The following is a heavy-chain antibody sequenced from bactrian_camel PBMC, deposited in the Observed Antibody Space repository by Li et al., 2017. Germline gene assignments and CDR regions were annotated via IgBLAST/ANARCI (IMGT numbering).Heavy chain of an antibody. V-gene: IGHV3S40*01. Sequence: VQLVESGGGLVQPGGSLRLSCVTSGVFGFTFSSYDMSWVRQAPGKGLEWVSTIYTGGGSTYYADSVKGRFTISKDNAKNTLFLQMNGLKPEDTAVYYCAAEINPRGVPDFGYWGQGTQVTVS. CDR1: GVFGFTFSSYD. J-gene: IGHJ6*01. CDR3: AAEINPRGVPDFGY. D-gene: IGHD1*01. CDR2: IYTGGGST.